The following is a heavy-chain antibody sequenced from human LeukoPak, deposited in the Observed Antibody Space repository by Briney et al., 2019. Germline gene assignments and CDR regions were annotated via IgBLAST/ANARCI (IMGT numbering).Heavy chain of an antibody. Sequence: SETLSLTCTVSGGSITSYYWSWIRQPPGKGLEWIGEINHSGSTNYNPSLKSRVTISVDTSKNQFSLKLSSVTAADTAVYYCARGWAPADYWGQGTLVTVSS. V-gene: IGHV4-34*01. J-gene: IGHJ4*02. CDR1: GGSITSYY. D-gene: IGHD3-16*01. CDR2: INHSGST. CDR3: ARGWAPADY.